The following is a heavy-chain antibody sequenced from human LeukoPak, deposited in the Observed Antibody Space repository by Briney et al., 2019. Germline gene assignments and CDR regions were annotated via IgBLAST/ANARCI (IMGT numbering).Heavy chain of an antibody. D-gene: IGHD3-3*01. V-gene: IGHV1-2*06. Sequence: ASVKVACKASGYTFTGYYMHWVRQAPGQGLEWMGRINPNIGGTNYAQKFQGRVTMTTEPSINPAYMELGRLRYDDTAVYYCARVEYYDFWSASYYFDYWGQGTLVTVSS. CDR2: INPNIGGT. CDR1: GYTFTGYY. J-gene: IGHJ4*02. CDR3: ARVEYYDFWSASYYFDY.